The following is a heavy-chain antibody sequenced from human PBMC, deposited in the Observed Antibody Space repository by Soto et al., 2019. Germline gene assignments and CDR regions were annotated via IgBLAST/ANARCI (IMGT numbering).Heavy chain of an antibody. Sequence: PGGSLRLSCAASGFTFSSYGMHWVRQAPGKGLEWVAVIWYDGSNKYYADSVKGRFTISRDNSKNTLYLQMNSLRAEDTAVYYCARDLEEATGTIHNYYYGMDVWGQGTTVTVSS. D-gene: IGHD1-7*01. CDR1: GFTFSSYG. CDR2: IWYDGSNK. CDR3: ARDLEEATGTIHNYYYGMDV. J-gene: IGHJ6*02. V-gene: IGHV3-33*01.